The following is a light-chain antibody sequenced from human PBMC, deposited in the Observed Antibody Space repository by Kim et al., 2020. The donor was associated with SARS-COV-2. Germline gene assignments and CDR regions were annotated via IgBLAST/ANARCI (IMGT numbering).Light chain of an antibody. CDR1: QSVSSY. CDR2: DAC. J-gene: IGKJ2*01. Sequence: EIVLTQSPATLSLSPGERATLSCRASQSVSSYLAWYQQKPGQAPRLLIYDACNRATGIPARFSGSGSGTDFTLTISSLEPEDFAVYYCQQRSNWPPYTFGQGTKLEI. CDR3: QQRSNWPPYT. V-gene: IGKV3-11*01.